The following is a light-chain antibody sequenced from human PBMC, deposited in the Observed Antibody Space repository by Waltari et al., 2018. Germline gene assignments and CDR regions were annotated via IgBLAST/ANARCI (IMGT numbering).Light chain of an antibody. Sequence: QSVLTQPPSASGTPGQRVTISCSGSIPNLGTNNVYWYQQFPGTAPKLLIQRNNQRPSGVPDRFSGSKSGTSASLAISGLRSEDEADYYCASWDDSLSVGVFGGGTKLTVL. V-gene: IGLV1-47*01. CDR2: RNN. J-gene: IGLJ3*02. CDR1: IPNLGTNN. CDR3: ASWDDSLSVGV.